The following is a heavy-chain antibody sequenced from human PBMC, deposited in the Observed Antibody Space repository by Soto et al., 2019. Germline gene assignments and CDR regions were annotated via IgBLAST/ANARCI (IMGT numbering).Heavy chain of an antibody. CDR3: ARARLDVDTAMVGHPWDY. V-gene: IGHV4-34*01. D-gene: IGHD5-18*01. Sequence: SETLSLTCAVYGGSFSGYYWSWIRQPPGKGLEWIGEINHSGSTNYNPSLKSRVTISVDTSKNQFSLKLSSVTAADTAVYYCARARLDVDTAMVGHPWDYWGQGTLVTVSS. CDR1: GGSFSGYY. J-gene: IGHJ4*02. CDR2: INHSGST.